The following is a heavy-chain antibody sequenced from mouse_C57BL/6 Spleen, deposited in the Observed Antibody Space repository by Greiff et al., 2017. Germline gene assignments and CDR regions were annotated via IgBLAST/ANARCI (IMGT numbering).Heavy chain of an antibody. CDR2: INPGSGGT. V-gene: IGHV1-54*01. CDR3: ARTAVVCWFAY. J-gene: IGHJ3*01. CDR1: GYAFTNYL. D-gene: IGHD2-10*02. Sequence: VQLQQSGAELVRPGTSVKVSCKASGYAFTNYLIEWVKQRPGQGLEWIGVINPGSGGTNYNEKFKGKATLTADKSSSTAYMQLSSLTSEDSAVYFWARTAVVCWFAYWGQGALVTVSA.